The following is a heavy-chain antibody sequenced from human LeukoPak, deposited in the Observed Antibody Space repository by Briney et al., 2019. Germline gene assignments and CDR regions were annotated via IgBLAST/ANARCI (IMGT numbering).Heavy chain of an antibody. Sequence: GGSLRLSCATSGFTLRNAWISWVRQAPGKGLEWVSVFYSGGRTYYADSVKGRFTISRDNSKNTVYLRMNSLRAEDTAVYYCARDGDGDFSYYYGMDVWGQGTTVTVSS. D-gene: IGHD4-17*01. J-gene: IGHJ6*02. V-gene: IGHV3-53*01. CDR3: ARDGDGDFSYYYGMDV. CDR1: GFTLRNAW. CDR2: FYSGGRT.